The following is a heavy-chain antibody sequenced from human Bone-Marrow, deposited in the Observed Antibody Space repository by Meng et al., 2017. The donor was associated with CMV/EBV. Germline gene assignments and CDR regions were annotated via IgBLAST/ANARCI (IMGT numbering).Heavy chain of an antibody. CDR1: GFAFRCYV. V-gene: IGHV3-33*06. CDR2: IWYDGSNK. J-gene: IGHJ3*02. D-gene: IGHD3-16*01. CDR3: AKVVLPLIAYDAFDI. Sequence: YGFAFRCYVMRWVRQAPGKGLEWVAVIWYDGSNKYYADSVKGRFTISRDNSKNTLYLQMNSLRAEDTAVYYCAKVVLPLIAYDAFDIWGQGTMVTVSS.